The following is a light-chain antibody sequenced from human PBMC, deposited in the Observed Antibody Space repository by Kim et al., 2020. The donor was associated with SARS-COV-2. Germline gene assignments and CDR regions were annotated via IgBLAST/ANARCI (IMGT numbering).Light chain of an antibody. CDR1: VLAKKY. Sequence: SSELTQPSSVSVSPGQTARITCSGDVLAKKYARWFQQKPDHAPVLVIYIDSERPSGIPERFSGSSAGTTVTLTIRGAQVEEEADYYCYSAADNNGVFGGGTQLTVL. CDR3: YSAADNNGV. J-gene: IGLJ3*02. V-gene: IGLV3-27*01. CDR2: IDS.